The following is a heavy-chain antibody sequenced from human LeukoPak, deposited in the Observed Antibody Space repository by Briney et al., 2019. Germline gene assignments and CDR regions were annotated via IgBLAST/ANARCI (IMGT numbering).Heavy chain of an antibody. CDR3: AKDPGIAEYFDY. CDR1: GFTFSSYA. CDR2: ISGSGGST. J-gene: IGHJ4*02. V-gene: IGHV3-23*01. D-gene: IGHD6-13*01. Sequence: PGGSLRLSCAASGFTFSSYAMSWVRQAPGKGLEWVSAISGSGGSTYYADSVKGRFTISRDNSKNTLYLQMNSLRAEDTAVYCCAKDPGIAEYFDYWGQGTLVTVSS.